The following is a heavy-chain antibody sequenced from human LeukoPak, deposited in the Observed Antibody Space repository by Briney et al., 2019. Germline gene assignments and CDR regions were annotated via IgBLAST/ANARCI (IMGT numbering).Heavy chain of an antibody. J-gene: IGHJ5*02. D-gene: IGHD3-10*01. Sequence: SETLSLTCTVSGGSISSSSYYWGWIRQPPGKGLEWIGSIYYSGSTYYNPSLKSRVTISVDTSKNQFSLKLSSVTAADTAVYYCARAPAMVRGSWFDPWGQGTLVTVSS. CDR1: GGSISSSSYY. CDR2: IYYSGST. CDR3: ARAPAMVRGSWFDP. V-gene: IGHV4-39*01.